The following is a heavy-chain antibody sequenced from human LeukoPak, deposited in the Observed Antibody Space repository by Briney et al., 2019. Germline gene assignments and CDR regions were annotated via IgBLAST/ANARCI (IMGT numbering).Heavy chain of an antibody. CDR2: IYSGCST. CDR3: ARVLMVRGVTPSYYFDY. V-gene: IGHV3-66*02. D-gene: IGHD3-10*01. CDR1: GFTVSSYY. Sequence: GGSLRLSCAASGFTVSSYYMSWVRPAPGKGLEWVSDIYSGCSTYYADSVKRRLTISRDNSKNTLYLQMNSLRPEHTAVYYCARVLMVRGVTPSYYFDYWGQGTLVTVSS. J-gene: IGHJ4*02.